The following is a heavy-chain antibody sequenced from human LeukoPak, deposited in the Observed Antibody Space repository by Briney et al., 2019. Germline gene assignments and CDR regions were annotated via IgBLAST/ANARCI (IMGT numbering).Heavy chain of an antibody. D-gene: IGHD2-2*01. J-gene: IGHJ3*02. CDR2: IYYSGST. Sequence: PSETLSLTCTVSGGSISSYYWSWIRQPPGKGLEWIGYIYYSGSTNYNPSLKSRVTISVDTSKNQFSLKLSSVTAADTAVYYCARGRGQLATFDIWGQLTMVTVSS. CDR3: ARGRGQLATFDI. CDR1: GGSISSYY. V-gene: IGHV4-59*01.